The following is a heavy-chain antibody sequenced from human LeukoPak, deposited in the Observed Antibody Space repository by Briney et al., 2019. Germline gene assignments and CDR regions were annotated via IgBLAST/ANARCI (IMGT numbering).Heavy chain of an antibody. CDR2: IKQDGSEK. CDR1: GFTFSSYW. D-gene: IGHD1-26*01. Sequence: GGSLRLSCAASGFTFSSYWMSWVRQAPGKGLEWVANIKQDGSEKYYVDSVKGRFTISRDNAKNSLYLQMNSLRAEDTAVYYCARGEYSGSYFAWFDPWGQGTLVTVSS. CDR3: ARGEYSGSYFAWFDP. V-gene: IGHV3-7*03. J-gene: IGHJ5*02.